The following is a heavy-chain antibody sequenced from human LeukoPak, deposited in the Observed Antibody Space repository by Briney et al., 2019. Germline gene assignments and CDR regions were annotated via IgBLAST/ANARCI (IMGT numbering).Heavy chain of an antibody. CDR1: GFTVSSNY. CDR2: MIGGDGK. J-gene: IGHJ4*02. Sequence: GGSLRLSCAASGFTVSSNYMSWVRRAPRKGLEWVSTIMIGGDGKHYADSVKGRFTISRDRSESTLFLQMDDLRADDTAVYYCARTAARRFDYWGQGTLVTVSS. V-gene: IGHV3-53*01. CDR3: ARTAARRFDY. D-gene: IGHD6-6*01.